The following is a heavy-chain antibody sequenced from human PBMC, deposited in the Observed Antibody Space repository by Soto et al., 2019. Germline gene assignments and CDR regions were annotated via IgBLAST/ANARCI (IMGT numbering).Heavy chain of an antibody. CDR2: IYHSGST. CDR1: GGSVSSDNYY. D-gene: IGHD3-3*01. Sequence: TSETLSLTCTVSGGSVSSDNYYWTWIRQPPGKGLEWIGHIYHSGSTNYNPSLKSRVTISVDTSKNRFSLKVTSVTAADTAIYYCARAYYDSWSGYFDYWGQGTLVTVSS. J-gene: IGHJ4*02. CDR3: ARAYYDSWSGYFDY. V-gene: IGHV4-61*01.